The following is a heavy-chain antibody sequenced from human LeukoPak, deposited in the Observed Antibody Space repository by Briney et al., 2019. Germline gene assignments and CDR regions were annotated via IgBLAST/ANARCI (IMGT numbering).Heavy chain of an antibody. CDR1: GFTFSSYG. Sequence: GGSLTLSCAASGFTFSSYGMHWVRQAPGKGLEWVAVIWYDGSNKYYADSVKGRFTISRDNSKNTLYLQMNSLRAEDTAVYYCAKAYYDSSGHNGYFDYWGQGTLVTVSS. CDR3: AKAYYDSSGHNGYFDY. D-gene: IGHD3-22*01. V-gene: IGHV3-33*06. J-gene: IGHJ4*02. CDR2: IWYDGSNK.